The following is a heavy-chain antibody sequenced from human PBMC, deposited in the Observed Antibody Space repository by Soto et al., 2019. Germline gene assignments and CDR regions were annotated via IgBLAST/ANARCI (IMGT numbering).Heavy chain of an antibody. J-gene: IGHJ6*02. CDR3: ARSIAARQSYYYYGMDV. CDR1: GGTFSSYA. D-gene: IGHD6-6*01. CDR2: IIPIFGTA. Sequence: SVKVSCKASGGTFSSYAISWVRQAPGRGLEWMGGIIPIFGTANYAQKFQGRVTITADESTSTAYMELSSLRSEDTAVYYCARSIAARQSYYYYGMDVWGQGTTVTVSS. V-gene: IGHV1-69*13.